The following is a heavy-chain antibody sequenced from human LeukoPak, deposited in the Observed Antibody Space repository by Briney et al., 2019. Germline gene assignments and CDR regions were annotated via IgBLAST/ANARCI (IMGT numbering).Heavy chain of an antibody. V-gene: IGHV4-30-4*01. D-gene: IGHD3-10*01. CDR1: GGSISSGDYY. Sequence: SETPSLTCTVSGGSISSGDYYWSWIRQPPGKGLEWIGYIYYSGSTHYNPSLKSRVTISVDTSKNQFSLKLSSVTAADTAVYYCARSRITSPYFDYWGQGTLVTVSS. CDR3: ARSRITSPYFDY. J-gene: IGHJ4*02. CDR2: IYYSGST.